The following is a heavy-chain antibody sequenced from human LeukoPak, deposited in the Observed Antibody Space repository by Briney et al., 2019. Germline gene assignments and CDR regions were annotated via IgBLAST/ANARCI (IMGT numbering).Heavy chain of an antibody. CDR1: GFTFSSYT. J-gene: IGHJ6*02. CDR2: ISGSGGAT. V-gene: IGHV3-23*01. Sequence: PGGSLRLSCAASGFTFSSYTMTWVRQAPGKGLDWVSAISGSGGATYYTDSVKGRFTISRDNSKNTLYLQMNSLGVEDTAVYYCAKRYEAYYAMDVWGQRTTVTVSS. D-gene: IGHD2-2*01. CDR3: AKRYEAYYAMDV.